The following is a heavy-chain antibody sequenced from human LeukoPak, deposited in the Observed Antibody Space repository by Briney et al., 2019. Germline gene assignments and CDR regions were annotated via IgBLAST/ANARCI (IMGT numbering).Heavy chain of an antibody. CDR3: ARGYCSGGSCYVAFDI. J-gene: IGHJ3*02. V-gene: IGHV4-59*12. CDR2: IYYTGST. Sequence: KSSETLSLTCTVSGGSISSYYWNWIRQPPGKGLEWIGYIYYTGSTNYNPSLKSRVTISVDTSKNQFSLKLSSVTAADTAVYYCARGYCSGGSCYVAFDIWGQGTMVTVSS. CDR1: GGSISSYY. D-gene: IGHD2-15*01.